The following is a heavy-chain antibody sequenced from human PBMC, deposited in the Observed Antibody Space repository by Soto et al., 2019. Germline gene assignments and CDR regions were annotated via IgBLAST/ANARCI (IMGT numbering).Heavy chain of an antibody. J-gene: IGHJ4*02. Sequence: PGGSLRLSCTASGFTFSSYAMHWVRQAPGKGLEWVGVVSSDGTVTYYADSVKGRFTISRDNFKNTLLLQMNSLTSEDTAVYYCARAWLKGVAGPFDYWGQGSLVTVSS. CDR2: VSSDGTVT. CDR3: ARAWLKGVAGPFDY. CDR1: GFTFSSYA. D-gene: IGHD6-19*01. V-gene: IGHV3-30-3*01.